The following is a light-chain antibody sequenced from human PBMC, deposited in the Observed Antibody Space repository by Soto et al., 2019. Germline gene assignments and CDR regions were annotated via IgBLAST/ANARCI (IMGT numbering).Light chain of an antibody. CDR3: QQYKNWPPLT. Sequence: DIVMTQSPATLSVSPGETATLSCRASQSVSYNLAWYQQKPGQGPRLLIYGAFTRATGIPARFSGSVSGTEFTLTISRLQSEDFGVYYCQQYKNWPPLTSGGGTKVEIK. CDR2: GAF. CDR1: QSVSYN. V-gene: IGKV3-15*01. J-gene: IGKJ4*01.